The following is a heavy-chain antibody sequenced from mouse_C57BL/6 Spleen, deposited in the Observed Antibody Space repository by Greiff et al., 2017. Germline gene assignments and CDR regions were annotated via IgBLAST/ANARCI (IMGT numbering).Heavy chain of an antibody. J-gene: IGHJ2*01. D-gene: IGHD2-5*01. CDR2: IDPENGDT. CDR1: GFNIKDDY. Sequence: VHVKQSGAELVRPGASVKLSCTASGFNIKDDYMHWVKQRPEQGLEWIGWIDPENGDTEYASKFQGKATITADTSSNTAYLQLSSLTSEDTAVYYCTTLYYSNVDYWGQGPTLTVSS. V-gene: IGHV14-4*01. CDR3: TTLYYSNVDY.